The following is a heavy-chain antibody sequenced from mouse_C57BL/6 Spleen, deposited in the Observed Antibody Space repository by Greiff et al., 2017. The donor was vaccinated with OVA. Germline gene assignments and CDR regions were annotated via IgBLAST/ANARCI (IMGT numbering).Heavy chain of an antibody. CDR3: AREGFITTGEDVDY. J-gene: IGHJ2*01. D-gene: IGHD1-1*01. V-gene: IGHV1-76*01. CDR2: IYPGSGNT. Sequence: VQLQQSGAELVRPGASVKLSCKASGYTFTDYYINWVKQRPGQGLEWIARIYPGSGNTYYNEKFKGKATLTAEKSSSTAYMQLSSLTSEDSAVYFCAREGFITTGEDVDYWGQGTTLTVSS. CDR1: GYTFTDYY.